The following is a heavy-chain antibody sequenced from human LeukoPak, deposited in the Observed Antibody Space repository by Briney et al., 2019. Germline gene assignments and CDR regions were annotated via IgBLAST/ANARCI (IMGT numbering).Heavy chain of an antibody. CDR3: ARDRRRAWYYGMDV. Sequence: PETLSLTCTVSGGSISSYYWSWIRQPPGKGLEWIGYIYYSGSTNFNPSLKSRVTISVETSKNQFSLKLSSVTAADTAVYYCARDRRRAWYYGMDVWGKGTTVTVSS. V-gene: IGHV4-59*01. CDR2: IYYSGST. CDR1: GGSISSYY. J-gene: IGHJ6*04.